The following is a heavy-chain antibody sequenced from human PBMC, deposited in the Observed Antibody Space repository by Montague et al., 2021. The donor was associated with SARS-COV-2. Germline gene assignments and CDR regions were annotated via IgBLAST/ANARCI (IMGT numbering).Heavy chain of an antibody. J-gene: IGHJ4*02. CDR1: GSTFYDYG. CDR3: VRGFNYGPFDC. V-gene: IGHV3-20*04. D-gene: IGHD3-16*01. CDR2: ITRNGDSS. Sequence: SLRLSCAASGSTFYDYGMGWVRQAPGKGLEWVSGITRNGDSSGYADSLQGRFTISRDNTKNSLYLQMNNLRVEDTAFYYCVRGFNYGPFDCWGQGTLVTVSS.